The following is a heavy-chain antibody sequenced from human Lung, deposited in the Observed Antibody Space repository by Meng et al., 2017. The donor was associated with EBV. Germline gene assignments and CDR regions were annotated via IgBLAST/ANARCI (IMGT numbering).Heavy chain of an antibody. J-gene: IGHJ4*02. CDR3: GTLKYTSGFYGPAY. V-gene: IGHV7-4-1*02. Sequence: VQQVQSGAEVKKPGASVKVSCKASGYTFPNYYMHWVRQAPGQGLEWMGWISTNTGNPTYAQGFTGRFVFSVDTSVSTAYLQISSLKAEDTAVYYCGTLKYTSGFYGPAYWGQGALVTVSS. CDR1: GYTFPNYY. D-gene: IGHD6-19*01. CDR2: ISTNTGNP.